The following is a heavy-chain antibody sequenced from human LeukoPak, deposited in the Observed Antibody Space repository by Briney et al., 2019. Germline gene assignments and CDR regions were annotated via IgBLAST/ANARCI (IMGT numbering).Heavy chain of an antibody. CDR1: GFTFSSYW. Sequence: GGSLRLSCAASGFTFSSYWMHRVRQAPGKGLVWVSRINSDGSSTSYADSVKGRFTISRDNAKNTLYLQMNSLRAEDTAVYYCASQQGIYDSPNRDAFDIWGQGTMVTVSS. J-gene: IGHJ3*02. D-gene: IGHD3-22*01. CDR2: INSDGSST. CDR3: ASQQGIYDSPNRDAFDI. V-gene: IGHV3-74*01.